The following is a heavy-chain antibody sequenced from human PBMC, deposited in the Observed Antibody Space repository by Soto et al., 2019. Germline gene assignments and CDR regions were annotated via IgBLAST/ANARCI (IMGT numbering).Heavy chain of an antibody. CDR2: IYATATT. Sequence: SETLSLTCTVSGASISGFYWSWIRKSAGKGLEWIGRIYATATTDYNPSLKSRVMMSVDTSKKQFSLKLRSVTPADTAVYSCAGDGRETLRGWFDHWGQGISVTVSS. D-gene: IGHD1-1*01. CDR1: GASISGFY. CDR3: AGDGRETLRGWFDH. J-gene: IGHJ5*02. V-gene: IGHV4-4*07.